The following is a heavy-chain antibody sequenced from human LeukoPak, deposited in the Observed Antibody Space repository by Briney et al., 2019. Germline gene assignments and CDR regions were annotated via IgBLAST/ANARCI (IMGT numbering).Heavy chain of an antibody. D-gene: IGHD2-15*01. V-gene: IGHV1-8*01. Sequence: ASVKVSCKASGYTFTSYDINWVRQATGQGLEWMGWMNPNSGNTGYAQKFQGRVTMTRNTPISTAYMELSSLRSEDTAVYYCAREHCSGGSCYSIYYYYYMDVWGKGTTVTVSS. CDR2: MNPNSGNT. CDR3: AREHCSGGSCYSIYYYYYMDV. J-gene: IGHJ6*03. CDR1: GYTFTSYD.